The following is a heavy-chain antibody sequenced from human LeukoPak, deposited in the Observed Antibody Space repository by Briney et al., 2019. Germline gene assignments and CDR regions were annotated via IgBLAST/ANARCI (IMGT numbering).Heavy chain of an antibody. D-gene: IGHD5-18*01. V-gene: IGHV3-23*01. CDR2: ISGSGGST. Sequence: GGSLRLSCAAPGFTFSSYAMSWVRQAPGKGLEWVSAISGSGGSTYYADSVKGRFTISRDNSKNTLYLQMNSLRAEDTAVYYCAKGGTGYSYGFGYWGQGTLVTVSS. CDR3: AKGGTGYSYGFGY. CDR1: GFTFSSYA. J-gene: IGHJ4*02.